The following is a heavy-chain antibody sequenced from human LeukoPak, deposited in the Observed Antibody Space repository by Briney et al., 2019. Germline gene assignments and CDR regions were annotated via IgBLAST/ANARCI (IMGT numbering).Heavy chain of an antibody. D-gene: IGHD3-16*01. V-gene: IGHV1-69*01. CDR1: GGTFSSYA. CDR3: ASERGGGAFDI. Sequence: ASVKVSSKASGGTFSSYAISWVRQAPGQGLEWMGGIIPIFGTANYAQKFQGRVTITADESTSTAYMELSSLRSEDTAVYYCASERGGGAFDIWGQGTMVTVSS. CDR2: IIPIFGTA. J-gene: IGHJ3*02.